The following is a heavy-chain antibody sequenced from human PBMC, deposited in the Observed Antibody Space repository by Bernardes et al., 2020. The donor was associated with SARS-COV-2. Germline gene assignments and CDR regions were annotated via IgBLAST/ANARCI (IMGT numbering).Heavy chain of an antibody. V-gene: IGHV4-34*01. Sequence: SETLSLTCAVYGWSFSSHYCSWIRQPPGRGLEWVGEINHSGSSTYNPSLKSRLTLSVDTSTMQFSLKLTSANAAAMAAYYCSRGASFGLWSAYSFGRGGPVDPWGQGVLVAVAS. D-gene: IGHD3-3*01. CDR3: SRGASFGLWSAYSFGRGGPVDP. CDR1: GWSFSSHY. J-gene: IGHJ5*02. CDR2: INHSGSS.